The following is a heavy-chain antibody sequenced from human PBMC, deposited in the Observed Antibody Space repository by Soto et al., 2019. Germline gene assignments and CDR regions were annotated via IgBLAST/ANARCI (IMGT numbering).Heavy chain of an antibody. J-gene: IGHJ3*02. CDR2: INHSGST. V-gene: IGHV4-34*01. CDR3: ARGYLYYSNSVFDAFDI. Sequence: PSETLSLTCAVYGGSFSGYCWSWIRQPPGKGLEWIGEINHSGSTNYNPSLKSRVTISVDTSKNQFSLRLSSVTAADTAVYYCARGYLYYSNSVFDAFDIWGQGTMVTVSS. CDR1: GGSFSGYC. D-gene: IGHD4-4*01.